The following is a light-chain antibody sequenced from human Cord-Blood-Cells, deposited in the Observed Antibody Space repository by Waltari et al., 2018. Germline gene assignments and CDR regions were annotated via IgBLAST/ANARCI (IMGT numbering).Light chain of an antibody. Sequence: EIVLTQSPGTLSLSPGERATLSCRAGQSVSSSYLAWYQQKPGQAPGLLIYGASSRATGIPDRFSCSASGTDFTLTISRLEPEDFAVYYCQQYGSSPPYTFGQGTKLEIK. CDR3: QQYGSSPPYT. CDR1: QSVSSSY. J-gene: IGKJ2*01. CDR2: GAS. V-gene: IGKV3-20*01.